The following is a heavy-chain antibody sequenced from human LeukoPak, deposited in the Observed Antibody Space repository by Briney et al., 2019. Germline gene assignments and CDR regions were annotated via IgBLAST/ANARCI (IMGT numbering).Heavy chain of an antibody. CDR3: ARPPYYDYVWGSSLDAFDI. Sequence: PGGSLRLSCAASGFIFSSYSMNWVRQAPGKGLEWVSSISSSSSYIYYADSVKGRFTISRDNAKNSLYLQMNSLRAEDTAVYYCARPPYYDYVWGSSLDAFDIWGQGTMVTVSS. CDR1: GFIFSSYS. CDR2: ISSSSSYI. J-gene: IGHJ3*02. D-gene: IGHD3-16*01. V-gene: IGHV3-21*01.